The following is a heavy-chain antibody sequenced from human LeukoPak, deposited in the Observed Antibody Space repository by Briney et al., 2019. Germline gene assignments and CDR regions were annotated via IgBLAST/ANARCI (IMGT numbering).Heavy chain of an antibody. J-gene: IGHJ6*03. V-gene: IGHV4-39*01. CDR3: GSGSLIHYYYYYMDV. Sequence: PSETLSLTCTVSGGSISSSSYYWGWIRQPPGKGLEWIGSIYYSGSTYYNPSLKSRVTISVDTSKNQFSLKLSSVTAADTAVYYCGSGSLIHYYYYYMDVWGKGTTVTISS. CDR2: IYYSGST. CDR1: GGSISSSSYY. D-gene: IGHD3-10*01.